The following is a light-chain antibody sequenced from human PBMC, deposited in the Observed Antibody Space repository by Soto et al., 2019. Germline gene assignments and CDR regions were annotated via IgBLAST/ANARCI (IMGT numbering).Light chain of an antibody. J-gene: IGKJ5*01. CDR1: QSVNNN. CDR2: GIS. CDR3: QQYTNWPIT. Sequence: EVVMTQSPATLSVSPGERATLSCRASQSVNNNYLAWYQQKPGQAPRLLIYGISARASGVPARFSGSGSGTEFPLTIDSLQSEDFAVYYCQQYTNWPITFGQGTRLEIK. V-gene: IGKV3-15*01.